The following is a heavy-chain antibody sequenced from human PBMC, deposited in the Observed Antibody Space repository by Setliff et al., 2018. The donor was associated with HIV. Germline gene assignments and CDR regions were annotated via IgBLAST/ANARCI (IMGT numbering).Heavy chain of an antibody. CDR2: IYYNGSP. D-gene: IGHD5-18*01. V-gene: IGHV4-39*01. J-gene: IGHJ6*03. CDR1: GASIGSSHYY. Sequence: PSETLSLTCSVSGASIGSSHYYWGWIRQPPGKGLEWVASIYYNGSPFYNPSLKSRVTISVDTSKNQFSLNLSSVTAADTAVYYCARHCGYSPGQLCYYYLDIWGKGTTVTVSS. CDR3: ARHCGYSPGQLCYYYLDI.